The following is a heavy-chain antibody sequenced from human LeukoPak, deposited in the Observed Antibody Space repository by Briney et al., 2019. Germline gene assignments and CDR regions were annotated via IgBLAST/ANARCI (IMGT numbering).Heavy chain of an antibody. V-gene: IGHV1-8*01. J-gene: IGHJ6*03. CDR1: RSTFKTYD. CDR3: ARGLLGYYYYYIDV. CDR2: MNPKTGTT. Sequence: ASVKVSCKASRSTFKTYDIHWVRQTRGQGLEWMAWMNPKTGTTGYATTFQGRISMTSNTSISTAYMELSSVRPEDTGIYYCARGLLGYYYYYIDVWGEGTTVTVSS. D-gene: IGHD2-21*01.